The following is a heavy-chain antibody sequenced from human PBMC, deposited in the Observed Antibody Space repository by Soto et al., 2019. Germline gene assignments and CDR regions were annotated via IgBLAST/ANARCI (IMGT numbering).Heavy chain of an antibody. V-gene: IGHV1-69*01. J-gene: IGHJ6*02. CDR3: ARPDEGGYSSNHHYYYALDV. CDR2: ITPIFDIT. D-gene: IGHD3-22*01. Sequence: QVQLVQSGAEVKKPGSSAKVSCKASGGTFRSYSISWVRQAPGQGLEWMVGITPIFDITNYEQKFHGRVTITADESTSTAYMELSSLGSDDTAVYYCARPDEGGYSSNHHYYYALDVWGQGTTVTV. CDR1: GGTFRSYS.